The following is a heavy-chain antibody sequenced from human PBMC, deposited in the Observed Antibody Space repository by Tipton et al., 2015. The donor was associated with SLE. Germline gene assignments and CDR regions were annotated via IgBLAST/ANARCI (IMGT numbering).Heavy chain of an antibody. D-gene: IGHD2-15*01. Sequence: SLRLSCAASGFTFDDYGMSWVRQAPGKGLEWVSGINWNGGSTGYAASVKGRVTISRDNAKNSLYLQMNSLRAEDTALYYCARLGYCSGGSCYPGEDYWGQGTLVTVSS. J-gene: IGHJ4*02. CDR2: INWNGGST. V-gene: IGHV3-20*04. CDR1: GFTFDDYG. CDR3: ARLGYCSGGSCYPGEDY.